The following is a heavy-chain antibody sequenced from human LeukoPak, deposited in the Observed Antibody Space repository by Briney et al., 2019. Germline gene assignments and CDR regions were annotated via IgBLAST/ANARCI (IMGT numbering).Heavy chain of an antibody. V-gene: IGHV3-48*03. CDR1: GFTFSSYE. CDR3: ARVRYSSADY. CDR2: ISSSGSTI. J-gene: IGHJ4*02. D-gene: IGHD6-19*01. Sequence: QAGGSLRLSCAASGFTFSSYEMDWVRQAPGKGLGWVSYISSSGSTIYYADSVKGRFTISRDNAKNSLYLQMNSLRAEDTAVYYCARVRYSSADYWGQGTLVTVSS.